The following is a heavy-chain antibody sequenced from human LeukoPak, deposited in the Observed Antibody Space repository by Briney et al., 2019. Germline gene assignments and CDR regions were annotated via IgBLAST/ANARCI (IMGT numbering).Heavy chain of an antibody. J-gene: IGHJ6*02. CDR1: GFTFSSYG. CDR3: AKVLVHCSSTSCYADYYYGMDV. V-gene: IGHV3-30*02. D-gene: IGHD2-2*01. CDR2: IWYDGSNK. Sequence: PGGSLRLSCAASGFTFSSYGMHWVRQAPGKGREGVAFIWYDGSNKYYADSVKGRFTISRDNSKNTLYLQMNSLRAEDTAVYYCAKVLVHCSSTSCYADYYYGMDVWGQGTTVTVSS.